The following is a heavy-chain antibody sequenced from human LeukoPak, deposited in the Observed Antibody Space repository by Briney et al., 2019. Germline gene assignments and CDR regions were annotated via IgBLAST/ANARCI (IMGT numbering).Heavy chain of an antibody. Sequence: SETLSLTCAVYGGSFSGYYWSWIRQPPGKGLEWIGEINHSGSTNYNPSLKSRVTISVDTSKNQFSLKLSSVTAADTAVYYCARERPNVLRSPTPHYYMDVWGKGTTVTVSS. CDR1: GGSFSGYY. D-gene: IGHD3-3*01. J-gene: IGHJ6*03. CDR2: INHSGST. CDR3: ARERPNVLRSPTPHYYMDV. V-gene: IGHV4-34*01.